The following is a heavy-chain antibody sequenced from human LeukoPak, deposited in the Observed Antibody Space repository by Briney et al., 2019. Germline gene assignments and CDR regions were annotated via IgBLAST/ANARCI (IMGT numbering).Heavy chain of an antibody. CDR1: GFTFSSYS. CDR2: ISSTSSYI. J-gene: IGHJ5*02. V-gene: IGHV3-21*01. CDR3: ARVEAVAGNWGGLDP. Sequence: GGSLRLSCAASGFTFSSYSMNWVRQAPGKGLEWVSSISSTSSYIYYADSVKGRFTVSRDNAKDSLFLQLNSLRAEDTAMYYCARVEAVAGNWGGLDPWGQGTLVTVSS. D-gene: IGHD6-19*01.